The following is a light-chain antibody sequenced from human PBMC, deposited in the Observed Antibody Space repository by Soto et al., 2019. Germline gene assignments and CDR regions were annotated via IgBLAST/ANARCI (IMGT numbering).Light chain of an antibody. CDR2: RTS. CDR1: QNVADD. CDR3: QEYNGRSS. V-gene: IGKV3-15*01. J-gene: IGKJ1*01. Sequence: RVTTQSPATLSVSPGERATLSCRASQNVADDLAWYQQKPGQAPRLLIYRTSTRATGIPARFSGSGSGTEFTLTISSLQSEDFAVYYCQEYNGRSSFGQGTKVEIK.